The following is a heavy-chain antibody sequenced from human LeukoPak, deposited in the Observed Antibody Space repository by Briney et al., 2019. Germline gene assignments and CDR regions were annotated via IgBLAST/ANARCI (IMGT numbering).Heavy chain of an antibody. CDR2: IYYSGST. CDR3: ARDYADYLGYFFFDY. J-gene: IGHJ4*02. Sequence: SETLSLTCTVSGGSISSYYWSWIRQPPGKGLEWIGYIYYSGSTNYNPSLKSRVTMSVDTSNNQFSLKLSSVTAADTAVYYCARDYADYLGYFFFDYWGQGTLVTVSS. D-gene: IGHD4-17*01. V-gene: IGHV4-59*12. CDR1: GGSISSYY.